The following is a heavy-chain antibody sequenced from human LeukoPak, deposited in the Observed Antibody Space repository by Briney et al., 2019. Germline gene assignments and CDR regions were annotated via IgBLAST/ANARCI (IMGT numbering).Heavy chain of an antibody. V-gene: IGHV3-7*03. CDR3: ARSQQLGY. D-gene: IGHD6-13*01. J-gene: IGHJ4*02. Sequence: GGSLRLTCAASGFIFSSYAMSWVRQAPGKGLEWVANIKQDGSEKHYVDSVKGRFTISRDNANNLLFLQMNSLRAGDTAMYFCARSQQLGYWGQGTLVTVSS. CDR1: GFIFSSYA. CDR2: IKQDGSEK.